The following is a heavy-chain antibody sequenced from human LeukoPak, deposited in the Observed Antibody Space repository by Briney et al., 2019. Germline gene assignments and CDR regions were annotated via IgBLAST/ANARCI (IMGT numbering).Heavy chain of an antibody. Sequence: PGGSLRLSCAASGFTSSNYEMNWVRQAPGKGLDWVSYISGSGSTIYYADSVRGRFTISRDNAKKSLYLQMNSLRAEDTAVYYCARGLTYFDILTGFHDRLDYFDYWGQGTLVTVSS. V-gene: IGHV3-48*03. J-gene: IGHJ4*02. CDR2: ISGSGSTI. CDR1: GFTSSNYE. D-gene: IGHD3-9*01. CDR3: ARGLTYFDILTGFHDRLDYFDY.